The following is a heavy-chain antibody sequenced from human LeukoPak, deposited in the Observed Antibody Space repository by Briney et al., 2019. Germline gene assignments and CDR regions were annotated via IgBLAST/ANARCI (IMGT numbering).Heavy chain of an antibody. J-gene: IGHJ4*02. CDR3: ARDFGTTGWHTFDY. CDR2: TYYRSKWYN. V-gene: IGHV6-1*01. D-gene: IGHD6-19*01. Sequence: SQTLSLTCVVSGDSVSSKNGAWNWIRQSPSRGLEWLGRTYYRSKWYNDYAESMEGRMTISQDTSKNQYSLHLNSVTPDDTAVYYCARDFGTTGWHTFDYWGRGTLVTVPS. CDR1: GDSVSSKNGA.